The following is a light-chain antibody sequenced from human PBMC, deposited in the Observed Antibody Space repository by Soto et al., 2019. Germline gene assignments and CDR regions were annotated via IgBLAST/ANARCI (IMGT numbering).Light chain of an antibody. V-gene: IGKV3-15*01. CDR1: QSVSSN. CDR2: GAS. J-gene: IGKJ1*01. Sequence: EKVITKAPATLSLSLLARPTLSCRASQSVSSNLAWYQQKPGQAPRLLIYGASTRATGIPARFSGSGSGTEFTLTISSLQSEDFAVYYCQQYNNLPATFGQGTKVDI. CDR3: QQYNNLPAT.